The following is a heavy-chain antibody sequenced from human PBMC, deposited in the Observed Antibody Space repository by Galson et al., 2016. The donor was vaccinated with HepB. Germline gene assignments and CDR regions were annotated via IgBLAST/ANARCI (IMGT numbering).Heavy chain of an antibody. J-gene: IGHJ6*02. CDR2: IIPFFGTP. D-gene: IGHD1-1*01. Sequence: SVKVSCKASGGNFMNYAISWVRQAPGQRLEWMGGIIPFFGTPDYPQKFEGRVTITADESTSTAYMELRSLRSEDTAVYYCARRDAGTTGDYYYYGMDVWGQGTTVTVSS. CDR1: GGNFMNYA. CDR3: ARRDAGTTGDYYYYGMDV. V-gene: IGHV1-69*13.